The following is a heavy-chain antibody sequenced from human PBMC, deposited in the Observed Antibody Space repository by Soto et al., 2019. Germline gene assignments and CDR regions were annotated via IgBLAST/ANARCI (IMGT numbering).Heavy chain of an antibody. D-gene: IGHD3-3*01. CDR2: IKSKRDGETT. Sequence: QLVESGGGLVKPGGSLVLSCAGSGFAFNNVWLHWVRQTPGKGLEWVGRIKSKRDGETTDYAAPVKGRFIISRDDLKNTLYIQMNSLQSEDSGLYYCRTYYDFGCGQTPLGGEGTLVTVSS. V-gene: IGHV3-15*07. J-gene: IGHJ4*02. CDR3: RTYYDFGCGQTPL. CDR1: GFAFNNVW.